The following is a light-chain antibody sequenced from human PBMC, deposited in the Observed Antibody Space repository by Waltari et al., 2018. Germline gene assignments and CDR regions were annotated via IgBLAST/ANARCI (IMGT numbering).Light chain of an antibody. CDR3: ETGGHGTWV. J-gene: IGLJ3*02. V-gene: IGLV4-69*01. CDR1: SGHSSNI. Sequence: LGASVKLTCTLSSGHSSNIIAWLQQQPGKGPRYLMKVNSDGSHRKGDDIPDRFSGSSSGAERYLTISSLQSEDEADYYCETGGHGTWVFGGGTKLTVL. CDR2: VNSDGSH.